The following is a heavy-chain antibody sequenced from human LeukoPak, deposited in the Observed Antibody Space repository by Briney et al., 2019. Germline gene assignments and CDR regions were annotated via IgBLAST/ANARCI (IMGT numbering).Heavy chain of an antibody. J-gene: IGHJ4*02. CDR3: ARSAWSGTYYFDD. CDR2: IIPILGTA. D-gene: IGHD3-3*01. V-gene: IGHV1-69*04. CDR1: GGTFTNYA. Sequence: SVKVSCKASGGTFTNYAINWVRQAPGQGLEWMGRIIPILGTANHAQKFQGRVTITADKPTTTAYMELSSLRSEDTAVYYCARSAWSGTYYFDDWGQGTLVTDSS.